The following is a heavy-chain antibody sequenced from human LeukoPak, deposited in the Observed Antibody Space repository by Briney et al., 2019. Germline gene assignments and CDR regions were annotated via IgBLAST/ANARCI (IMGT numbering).Heavy chain of an antibody. CDR1: GFTFSMYG. V-gene: IGHV3-30*03. CDR2: VSNDGSHE. J-gene: IGHJ4*02. Sequence: PGGSLRLSCVVSGFTFSMYGIHWVRQAPGKGLECVAVVSNDGSHEYYEDSVQGRFSISRDNSRNTAYLQMNSLRGEDTAVYYCARMVARGVWILDFWGRGTLVTISS. CDR3: ARMVARGVWILDF. D-gene: IGHD1-1*01.